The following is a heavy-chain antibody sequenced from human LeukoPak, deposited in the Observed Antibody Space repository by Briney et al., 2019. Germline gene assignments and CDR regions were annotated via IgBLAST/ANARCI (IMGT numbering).Heavy chain of an antibody. D-gene: IGHD1-26*01. V-gene: IGHV1-2*06. Sequence: ASVKVSCKASGYTFTGYYMHWVRQAPGQGLEWMGRINPNSGGTNYAQKFQGRVTMTRDTSTSTAYMELSRLRSDDTAVYYCARYSGSYSGFDYWGQGTLVTVSS. CDR2: INPNSGGT. CDR1: GYTFTGYY. CDR3: ARYSGSYSGFDY. J-gene: IGHJ4*02.